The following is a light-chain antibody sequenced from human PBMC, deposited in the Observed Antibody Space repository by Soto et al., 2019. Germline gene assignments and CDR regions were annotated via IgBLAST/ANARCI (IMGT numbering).Light chain of an antibody. V-gene: IGLV3-1*01. CDR2: QDI. CDR3: QAWDSSTVV. J-gene: IGLJ2*01. Sequence: SYELTQPPSVSVSPGQTATITCSGDKLGDKYACWYQQKPGQSPVLVMYQDIERPSGIPGRFSGSNSGNTATLTISGTQAMDEADYYCQAWDSSTVVFGGGTKVTVL. CDR1: KLGDKY.